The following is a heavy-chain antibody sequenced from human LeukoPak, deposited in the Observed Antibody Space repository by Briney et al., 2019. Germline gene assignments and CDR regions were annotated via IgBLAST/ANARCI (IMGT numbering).Heavy chain of an antibody. CDR2: ISYDGSNK. V-gene: IGHV3-30*03. CDR3: ARDRDYYDSNSFSPDAFDI. D-gene: IGHD3-22*01. J-gene: IGHJ3*02. CDR1: GFTFSSYG. Sequence: PGRSLRLSCAASGFTFSSYGMHWVRQAPGKGLEWVAFISYDGSNKYYADSVKGRFTISRDNSKNTLYLQMNSLRAEDTAVYYCARDRDYYDSNSFSPDAFDIWGQGTMVTVSS.